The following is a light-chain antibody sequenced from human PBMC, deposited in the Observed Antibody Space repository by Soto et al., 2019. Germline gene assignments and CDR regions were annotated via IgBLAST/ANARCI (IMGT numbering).Light chain of an antibody. Sequence: IRWTQSPASLSSCLWGEVTITCRASQTIMTYLNWYQLKPGKPPRLLIYAASSLQSGVPSRFSGSGSGTDFTLTISSLQPEDFATYSCQQSYNSPQTFGRGTKVDIK. J-gene: IGKJ1*01. CDR2: AAS. CDR3: QQSYNSPQT. CDR1: QTIMTY. V-gene: IGKV1-39*01.